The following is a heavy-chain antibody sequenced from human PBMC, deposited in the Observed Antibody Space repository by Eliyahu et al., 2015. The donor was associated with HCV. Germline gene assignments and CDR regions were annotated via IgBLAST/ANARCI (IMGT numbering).Heavy chain of an antibody. CDR2: IIPIFGTA. CDR3: ARDQSLGYCSGGSCYPGDYGMDV. J-gene: IGHJ6*02. D-gene: IGHD2-15*01. V-gene: IGHV1-69*01. Sequence: LTSFTISWVRQAPGQGLEWMGGIIPIFGTANYAQKFQGRVTITADEXTSTAYMELSSLRSEDTAVYYCARDQSLGYCSGGSCYPGDYGMDVWGQGTTVTVSS. CDR1: LTSFT.